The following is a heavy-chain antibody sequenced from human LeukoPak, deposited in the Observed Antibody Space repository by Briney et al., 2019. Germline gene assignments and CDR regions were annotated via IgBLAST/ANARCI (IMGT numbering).Heavy chain of an antibody. CDR2: IQNDGSDK. J-gene: IGHJ4*02. CDR3: ARGGGRAVPGRFDQ. Sequence: GGSLRLSCAASGINFRSSGMHWVRQAPGKGLEWVTFIQNDGSDKYYAASVKGRFTISRDNSKNTVYLHMASLRADDTALYYCARGGGRAVPGRFDQWGQGTLVTVSS. CDR1: GINFRSSG. D-gene: IGHD6-13*01. V-gene: IGHV3-30*02.